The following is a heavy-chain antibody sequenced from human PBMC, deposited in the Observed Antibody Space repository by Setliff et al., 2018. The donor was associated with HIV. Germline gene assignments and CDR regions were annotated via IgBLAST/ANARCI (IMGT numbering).Heavy chain of an antibody. CDR2: INHRGRT. Sequence: PSETLSLTCAVYGGSLSGYYWSWIRQAPGKGLEWIGEINHRGRTRYNPSLKSRVTISVETSKNQFSLRLNSVTAADTARYYCTRRGADSYYPRPLDVWGKGTTVTVSS. V-gene: IGHV4-34*01. CDR3: TRRGADSYYPRPLDV. D-gene: IGHD3-10*01. CDR1: GGSLSGYY. J-gene: IGHJ6*04.